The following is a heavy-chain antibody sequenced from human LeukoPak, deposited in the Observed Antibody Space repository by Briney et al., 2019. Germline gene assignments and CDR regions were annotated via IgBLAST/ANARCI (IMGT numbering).Heavy chain of an antibody. J-gene: IGHJ4*02. Sequence: PGGSLRLSCAASGFTFSSYAMSWVRQAPGKGLELVSAISGSGGSTYYADSVKGRFTISRDNSKNTLYLQMNSLRAEDTAVYYCAKDRRIAVAGTTFDYWGQGTLVTVSS. D-gene: IGHD6-19*01. CDR1: GFTFSSYA. V-gene: IGHV3-23*01. CDR3: AKDRRIAVAGTTFDY. CDR2: ISGSGGST.